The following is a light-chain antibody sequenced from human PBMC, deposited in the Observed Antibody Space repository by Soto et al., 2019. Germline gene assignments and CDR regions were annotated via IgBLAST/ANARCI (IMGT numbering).Light chain of an antibody. CDR3: QQYGSSPWT. CDR1: QSVSSSY. V-gene: IGKV3-20*01. CDR2: GAS. J-gene: IGKJ1*01. Sequence: EIVLTPSPGTLSLSPVERSTLSCRASQSVSSSYLAWYQQKPGQAPRLLIYGASSRATGIPDRFSGSGSGTDFTLTISRLEPEDFAVYYCQQYGSSPWTFGQGTKGDI.